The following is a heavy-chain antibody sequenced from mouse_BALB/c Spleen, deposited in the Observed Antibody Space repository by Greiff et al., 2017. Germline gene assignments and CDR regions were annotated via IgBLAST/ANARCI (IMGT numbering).Heavy chain of an antibody. J-gene: IGHJ2*01. V-gene: IGHV1S81*02. CDR2: INPSNGST. D-gene: IGHD4-1*01. Sequence: QVQLQQPGAELVKPGASVKLSCKASGYTFTSYWMHWVKQRPGQGLEWIGEINPSNGSTNYNEKFKSKATLTVDKSSSTAYMQLSSLTSEDSAVYYCAGTGTFDYWGQGTTLTVSS. CDR3: AGTGTFDY. CDR1: GYTFTSYW.